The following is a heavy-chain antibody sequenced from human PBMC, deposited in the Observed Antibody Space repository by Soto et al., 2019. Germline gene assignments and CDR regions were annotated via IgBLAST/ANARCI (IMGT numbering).Heavy chain of an antibody. V-gene: IGHV4-34*01. J-gene: IGHJ5*02. Sequence: PSETLSITCAVYGGSFSGYYWSWIRQPPGEGLEWIGEINHSGSTSYNPILKSRVTISVDTSKNQFSLRLSSVTAADTAVYYCARGHRDSAALRPARWFDPWGQGTLVTVSS. D-gene: IGHD2-15*01. CDR1: GGSFSGYY. CDR3: ARGHRDSAALRPARWFDP. CDR2: INHSGST.